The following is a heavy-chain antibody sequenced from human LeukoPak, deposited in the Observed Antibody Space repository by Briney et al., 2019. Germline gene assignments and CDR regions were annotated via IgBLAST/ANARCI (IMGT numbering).Heavy chain of an antibody. D-gene: IGHD4-17*01. CDR3: ARDRNFGNYGDCYFDY. Sequence: PGGSLRLSCAASGFTFSSYSMNWVRQAPGKGLEWVSSISSSSSYIYYADSVKGRFTISRDNAKNSLYLQMNSLRAEDTAVYYCARDRNFGNYGDCYFDYWGQGTLVTVSS. J-gene: IGHJ4*02. CDR1: GFTFSSYS. CDR2: ISSSSSYI. V-gene: IGHV3-21*01.